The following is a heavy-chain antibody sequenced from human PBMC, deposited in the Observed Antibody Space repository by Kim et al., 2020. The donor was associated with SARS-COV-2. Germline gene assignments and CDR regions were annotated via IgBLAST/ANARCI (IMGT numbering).Heavy chain of an antibody. V-gene: IGHV3-23*03. CDR3: AKGDSSGWTYYYYYGMDV. J-gene: IGHJ6*02. Sequence: GGSLRLSCAASGFTFSSYAMSWVRQAPGKGLEWVSVIYSGGSSTYYADSVKGRFTISRDNSKNTLYLQMNSLRAEDTAVYYCAKGDSSGWTYYYYYGMDVWGQGTTATVSS. CDR2: IYSGGSST. D-gene: IGHD6-19*01. CDR1: GFTFSSYA.